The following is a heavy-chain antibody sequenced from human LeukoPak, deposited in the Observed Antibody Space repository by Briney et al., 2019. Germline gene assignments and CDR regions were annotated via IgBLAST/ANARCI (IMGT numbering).Heavy chain of an antibody. CDR3: ARDVSYYDSSGTVDY. Sequence: PGGSLRLSCAASGFTFSYHWMTWVRQAPGKGLEWVANIKNDGTVKNYVDSVKGRFTISRDNAKNSLYLQMNSLRAEDTAVYYCARDVSYYDSSGTVDYWGQGTLVTVSS. D-gene: IGHD3-22*01. J-gene: IGHJ4*02. CDR2: IKNDGTVK. CDR1: GFTFSYHW. V-gene: IGHV3-7*01.